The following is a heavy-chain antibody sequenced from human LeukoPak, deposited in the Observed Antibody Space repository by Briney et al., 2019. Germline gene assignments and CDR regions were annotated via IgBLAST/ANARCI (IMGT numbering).Heavy chain of an antibody. CDR3: TTDWPYYDILTGSQPVDY. D-gene: IGHD3-9*01. CDR1: GFTFSSYA. Sequence: GGSLRLSCAASGFTFSSYAMSWVRQAPGKGLEWVGRIKSKTDGGTTDYAAPVKGRFTISRDDSKNTLYLQMNSLKTEDTAVYYCTTDWPYYDILTGSQPVDYWGQGTLVTVSS. J-gene: IGHJ4*02. CDR2: IKSKTDGGTT. V-gene: IGHV3-15*01.